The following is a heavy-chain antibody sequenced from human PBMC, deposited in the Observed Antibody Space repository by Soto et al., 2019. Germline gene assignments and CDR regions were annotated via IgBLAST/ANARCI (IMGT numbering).Heavy chain of an antibody. CDR1: GFTFSSYW. J-gene: IGHJ4*02. CDR3: ARASWDTSGFYPYYLDH. V-gene: IGHV3-7*01. Sequence: GGSLRLSCAASGFTFSSYWMNWVRQAPGKGLEWVASIKEDGSEQKYVDSVKGRFTISRDNAKNSLSLQMNSMRAEDTAVYYCARASWDTSGFYPYYLDHWGQETPVTVSS. D-gene: IGHD3-22*01. CDR2: IKEDGSEQ.